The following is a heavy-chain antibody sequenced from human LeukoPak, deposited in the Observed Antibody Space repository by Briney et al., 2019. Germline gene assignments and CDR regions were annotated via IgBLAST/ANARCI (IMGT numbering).Heavy chain of an antibody. D-gene: IGHD3-3*01. Sequence: SETLSLTCAVSGGSFNSHYWSWIRQPPGKELQWIGFISYSGSTSYNPSLMSRVTVSVDTSKNQFSLKLNSVTAADTALYFCARSYYDFWSGFYSDFWGQGALVTVSS. CDR2: ISYSGST. V-gene: IGHV4-59*11. J-gene: IGHJ4*02. CDR1: GGSFNSHY. CDR3: ARSYYDFWSGFYSDF.